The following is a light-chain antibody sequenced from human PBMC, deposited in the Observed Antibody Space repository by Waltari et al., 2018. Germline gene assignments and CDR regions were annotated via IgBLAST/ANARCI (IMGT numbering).Light chain of an antibody. CDR3: QHYVRLPVT. CDR2: DAS. Sequence: SCRASQSFTSYLAWYQHKPGQAPRLLIYDASTRAAGIADRFTGSGFGTDFTLTISRLEPEDSAVYYCQHYVRLPVTFGQGTKVEIK. V-gene: IGKV3-20*01. CDR1: QSFTSY. J-gene: IGKJ1*01.